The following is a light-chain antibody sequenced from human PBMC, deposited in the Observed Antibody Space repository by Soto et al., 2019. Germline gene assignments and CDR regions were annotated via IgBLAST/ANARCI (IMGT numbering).Light chain of an antibody. J-gene: IGLJ1*01. CDR1: SSNIGAGYD. CDR3: QSYDSSLSGLYV. V-gene: IGLV1-40*01. CDR2: GNS. Sequence: VLTQPPSVSGAPGQRVTISCTGSSSNIGAGYDVHWYQQLPGTAPKLLIYGNSNRPSGVPDRFSGSRSGTSASLAITGLQAEDEADYYCQSYDSSLSGLYVFGTGTKVTVL.